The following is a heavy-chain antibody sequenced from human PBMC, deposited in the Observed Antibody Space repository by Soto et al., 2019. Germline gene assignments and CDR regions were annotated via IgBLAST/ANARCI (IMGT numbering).Heavy chain of an antibody. CDR2: IIPILGIA. J-gene: IGHJ4*02. CDR3: ARDHSDTYYDFWSGYHDY. Sequence: SVKVSCKASGGTFSSYTISWVRQAPGQGLEWMGRIIPILGIANYAQKFQGRVTITADKSTSTAYMELSSLRSEDTAVYYCARDHSDTYYDFWSGYHDYWGQGTLVTVSS. CDR1: GGTFSSYT. V-gene: IGHV1-69*04. D-gene: IGHD3-3*01.